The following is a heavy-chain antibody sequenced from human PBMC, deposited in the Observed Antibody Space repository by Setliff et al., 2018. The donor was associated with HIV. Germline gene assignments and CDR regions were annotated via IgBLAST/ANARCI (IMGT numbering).Heavy chain of an antibody. CDR3: ARTGHYYYYYMDV. CDR1: GFTFSNYG. J-gene: IGHJ6*03. CDR2: ISSSSSYI. Sequence: GGSLRLSCATSGFTFSNYGMHWVRQAPGKGLEWVSSISSSSSYIYYADSVKGRFTISRDNAKNSLYLQMNSLRAEDTAVYYCARTGHYYYYYMDVWGKGTTVTVSS. V-gene: IGHV3-21*01.